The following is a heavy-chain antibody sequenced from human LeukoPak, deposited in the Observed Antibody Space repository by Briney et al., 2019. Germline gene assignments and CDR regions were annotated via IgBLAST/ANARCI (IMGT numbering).Heavy chain of an antibody. Sequence: GGSLRLSCPASGFTFSSYAMSWVRQAPGKGLEWVSAISGSGGSTYYADSVKGRFTISRDNSKNTLYLQMNSLRAEDTAVYYCAKDHGYGSGSYYDYWGQGTLVTVSS. V-gene: IGHV3-23*01. CDR2: ISGSGGST. D-gene: IGHD3-10*01. CDR1: GFTFSSYA. J-gene: IGHJ4*02. CDR3: AKDHGYGSGSYYDY.